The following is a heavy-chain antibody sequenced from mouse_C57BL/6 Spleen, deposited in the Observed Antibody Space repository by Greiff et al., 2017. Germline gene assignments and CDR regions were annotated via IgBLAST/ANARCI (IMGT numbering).Heavy chain of an antibody. J-gene: IGHJ2*01. CDR1: GYTFTDYY. D-gene: IGHD2-5*01. Sequence: QVQLKESGAELVRPGASVKLSCKASGYTFTDYYINWVKQRPGQGLEWIARIYPGSGNTYYNEKFKGKATLTAEKSSSTAYMQLSSLTSEDSAVYFCARSYYSNYEDYWGQGTTLTVSS. CDR3: ARSYYSNYEDY. CDR2: IYPGSGNT. V-gene: IGHV1-76*01.